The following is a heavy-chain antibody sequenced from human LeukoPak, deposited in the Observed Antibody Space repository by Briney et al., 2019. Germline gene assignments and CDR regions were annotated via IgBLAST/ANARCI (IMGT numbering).Heavy chain of an antibody. D-gene: IGHD3-3*01. CDR3: ARARSITIFGVVIPLGY. CDR1: GYTFTSYG. J-gene: IGHJ4*02. Sequence: ASVKVSCKASGYTFTSYGISWVRQAPGQGLEWMGWISAYNGNTNYAQKFQGRVTMTRDTSTSTVYMELSSLRSEDTAVYYCARARSITIFGVVIPLGYWGQGTLVTVSS. V-gene: IGHV1-18*01. CDR2: ISAYNGNT.